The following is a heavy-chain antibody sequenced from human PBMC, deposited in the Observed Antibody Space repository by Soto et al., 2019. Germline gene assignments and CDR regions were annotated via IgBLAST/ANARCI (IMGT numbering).Heavy chain of an antibody. CDR2: IYYSGST. J-gene: IGHJ4*02. CDR3: ARTAHRFGDTHVDY. V-gene: IGHV4-31*03. Sequence: QVQLQESGPGLVKPSQTLSLTCTVSGGSISSGGYYWSWIRQHPGKGLEWIGYIYYSGSTYYNPSLKSRVTISVDTSKNQFSLKLSSVTAADTAVYYCARTAHRFGDTHVDYWGQGTLVTVSS. D-gene: IGHD3-10*01. CDR1: GGSISSGGYY.